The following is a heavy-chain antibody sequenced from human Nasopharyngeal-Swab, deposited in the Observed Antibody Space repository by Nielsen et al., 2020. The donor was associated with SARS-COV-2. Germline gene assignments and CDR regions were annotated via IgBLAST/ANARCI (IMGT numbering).Heavy chain of an antibody. CDR2: VTSSSTYI. V-gene: IGHV3-21*01. J-gene: IGHJ4*02. D-gene: IGHD4-17*01. CDR3: ARAQTTVTTPLDY. Sequence: GRSLRLSCDASGFTFSSYTMNWVRQAPGKGLEWVSSVTSSSTYIYYADSVKGRFTISRDNAKNSLYLQMISLRAEDTAVYYCARAQTTVTTPLDYWGQGTLVTVSS. CDR1: GFTFSSYT.